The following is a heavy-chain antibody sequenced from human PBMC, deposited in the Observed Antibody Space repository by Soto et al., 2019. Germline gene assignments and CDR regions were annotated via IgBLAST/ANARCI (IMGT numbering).Heavy chain of an antibody. J-gene: IGHJ6*02. V-gene: IGHV1-18*01. Sequence: QVQLVQSGAEVKKPGASVKVSCEASGYTFTNYGLTWVRQAPGERLEWMGWISAYNGDTNYAQKVQGRVTLTTDTSTNTAYMELRSLGSDDTAVYYCARAEALRPRSAMDVWGQGTPVTVSS. CDR1: GYTFTNYG. D-gene: IGHD1-26*01. CDR2: ISAYNGDT. CDR3: ARAEALRPRSAMDV.